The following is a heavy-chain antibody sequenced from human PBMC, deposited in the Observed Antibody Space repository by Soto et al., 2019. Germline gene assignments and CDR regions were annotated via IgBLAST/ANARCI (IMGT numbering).Heavy chain of an antibody. CDR3: ASAAVTGTAGLDF. Sequence: ASVKVSCKASGYTFSGFYMHWVRQAPGQGLEWMGWINPNSGGTKSAEKCQGRVTMTRDTSISTAYMELSRLTSDDTAVYYCASAAVTGTAGLDFWGQGTQVTVS. CDR1: GYTFSGFY. CDR2: INPNSGGT. D-gene: IGHD6-19*01. J-gene: IGHJ4*02. V-gene: IGHV1-2*02.